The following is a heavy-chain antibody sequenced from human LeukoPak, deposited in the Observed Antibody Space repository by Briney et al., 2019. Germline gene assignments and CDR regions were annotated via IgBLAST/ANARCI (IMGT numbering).Heavy chain of an antibody. D-gene: IGHD4-17*01. CDR1: GFTFSSYA. V-gene: IGHV3-23*01. J-gene: IGHJ4*02. CDR2: ISGSGGST. Sequence: GGSLRLSCAASGFTFSSYAMSWVRQAPGKGLEWVSAISGSGGSTYYADSVKGRFTISRDNSKNTLYLQMNSLRAEDTAVYYCARAIDYGDLTFDYWGQGTLVTVSS. CDR3: ARAIDYGDLTFDY.